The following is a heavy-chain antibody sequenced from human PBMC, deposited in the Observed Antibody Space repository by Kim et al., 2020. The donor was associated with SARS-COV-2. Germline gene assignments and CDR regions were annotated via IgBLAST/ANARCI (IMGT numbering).Heavy chain of an antibody. CDR2: INHSGSD. CDR1: GGSISGNC. V-gene: IGHV4-34*01. J-gene: IGHJ5*01. Sequence: SETLSLTCAVYGGSISGNCWSWIWHRPAKGTEWNGEINHSGSDNYNSYLSSRVTISIDTTKNQFSLKLTSGTAADTGFYFCARGRAGVVPSPILGIGPLYAYFMMDAWGHGTPVIVSS. CDR3: ARGRAGVVPSPILGIGPLYAYFMMDA. D-gene: IGHD7-27*01.